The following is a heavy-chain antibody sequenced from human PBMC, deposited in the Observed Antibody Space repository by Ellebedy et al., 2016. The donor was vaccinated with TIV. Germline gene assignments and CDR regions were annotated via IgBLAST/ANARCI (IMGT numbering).Heavy chain of an antibody. CDR3: ARDKLQTAVAGSNFDY. J-gene: IGHJ4*02. V-gene: IGHV3-7*01. CDR2: IKQDGSEQ. D-gene: IGHD6-19*01. CDR1: GFTFSSYW. Sequence: GGSLRLXCAASGFTFSSYWMSWVRQAPGKGLEWVANIKQDGSEQYYVDSVKGRFTISRDNAKNSLFLQMNSLRAEDTAVYYCARDKLQTAVAGSNFDYWGQGALVTVSS.